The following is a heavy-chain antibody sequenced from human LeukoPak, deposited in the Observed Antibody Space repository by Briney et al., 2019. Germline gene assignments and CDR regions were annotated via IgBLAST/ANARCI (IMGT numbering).Heavy chain of an antibody. J-gene: IGHJ3*02. CDR2: ISYDGSNK. CDR3: ASSYYDFWSGYRDGDAFDI. D-gene: IGHD3-3*01. CDR1: GFTFSSYA. V-gene: IGHV3-30-3*01. Sequence: PGGSLRLSCAASGFTFSSYAMHWVRQAPGKGLEWVAVISYDGSNKYYADSVKGRFTISRDNSKNTLYLQMNSLRAEDTAVYYCASSYYDFWSGYRDGDAFDIWGQGTMVTVSS.